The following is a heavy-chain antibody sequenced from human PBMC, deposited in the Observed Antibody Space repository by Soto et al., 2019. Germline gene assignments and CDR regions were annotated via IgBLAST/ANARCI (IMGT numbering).Heavy chain of an antibody. Sequence: QTGGSLRLSCAASGFTFSSYAMHWVRQAPGKGLEWVAVISYDGSNKYYADSVKGRFTISRDNSKNTLYLQMNSLRAEDTAVYYCARDTGYDSSGYWSYYFDYWGQGTLVTVSS. J-gene: IGHJ4*02. CDR1: GFTFSSYA. CDR2: ISYDGSNK. CDR3: ARDTGYDSSGYWSYYFDY. V-gene: IGHV3-30-3*01. D-gene: IGHD3-22*01.